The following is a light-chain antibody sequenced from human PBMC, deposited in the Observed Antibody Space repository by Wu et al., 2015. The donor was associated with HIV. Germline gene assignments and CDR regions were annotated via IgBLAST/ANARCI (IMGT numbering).Light chain of an antibody. Sequence: EIVLRQFPSTQSLSPGERALFSCRASQRLSSRSLAWYQQKRGQPPRLLISGASIRATGIPDKFSGAGAGTDFSLIISGLEPEDSAVYYCQQYGDSPITFGQGTRTGRLN. CDR1: QRLSSRS. V-gene: IGKV3-20*01. J-gene: IGKJ5*01. CDR3: QQYGDSPIT. CDR2: GAS.